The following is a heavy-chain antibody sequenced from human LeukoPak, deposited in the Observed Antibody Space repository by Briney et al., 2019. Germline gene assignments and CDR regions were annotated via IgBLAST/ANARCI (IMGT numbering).Heavy chain of an antibody. V-gene: IGHV4-34*01. D-gene: IGHD2-8*01. J-gene: IGHJ4*02. CDR1: GGSFSGYY. CDR2: INHSGST. CDR3: AGRTCTNGVCYMYGFDY. Sequence: SETLSLTCAVYGGSFSGYYWSWIRQPPGKGLEWIGEINHSGSTNYNPSLKSRVTISVDTSKNQFSLKLRSVTAADTAVYYCAGRTCTNGVCYMYGFDYWGEGTLVTVSS.